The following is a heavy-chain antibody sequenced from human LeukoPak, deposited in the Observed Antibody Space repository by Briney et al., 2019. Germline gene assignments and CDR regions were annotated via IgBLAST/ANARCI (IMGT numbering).Heavy chain of an antibody. D-gene: IGHD3-22*01. CDR2: ISSSSSYI. CDR1: GFTFSNYS. CDR3: ARGTTEYHYYDSSHSFDY. J-gene: IGHJ4*02. V-gene: IGHV3-21*01. Sequence: GGSLRLSCAASGFTFSNYSMNWVRQAPGKGLEWVSSISSSSSYIYYADSVKGRFTISRDNAKNSLYLQMNSLRAEDPAVYYCARGTTEYHYYDSSHSFDYWGQGTLVTVSS.